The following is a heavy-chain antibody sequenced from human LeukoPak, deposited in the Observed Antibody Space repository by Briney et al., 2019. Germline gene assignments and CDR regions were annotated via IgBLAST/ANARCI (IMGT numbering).Heavy chain of an antibody. V-gene: IGHV1-8*03. D-gene: IGHD3-10*01. CDR1: GYTFTSYD. CDR3: ARTLMGFGELLSYYYYMDV. J-gene: IGHJ6*03. Sequence: ASVKVSCKASGYTFTSYDINWVRQATGQGLEWMGWMNPNSGNTGYAQKFQGRVTITRNTSISTAYMELSSLRSEDTAVYYCARTLMGFGELLSYYYYMDVWGKGTTVTVSS. CDR2: MNPNSGNT.